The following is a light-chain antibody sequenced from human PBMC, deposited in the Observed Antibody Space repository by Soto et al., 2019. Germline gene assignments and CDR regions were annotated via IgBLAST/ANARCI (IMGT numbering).Light chain of an antibody. V-gene: IGKV3-20*01. CDR2: GAS. J-gene: IGKJ1*01. CDR3: QQYGSSRT. CDR1: QSVSSSY. Sequence: EIVLTQSPGTLSLSPGEIATLSCRASQSVSSSYLAWYQQKPGQAPRLLIYGASSRATGIPDRFSGSGSGTEFDLTISRLEPENFAGYYCQQYGSSRTFGQGTQVQIK.